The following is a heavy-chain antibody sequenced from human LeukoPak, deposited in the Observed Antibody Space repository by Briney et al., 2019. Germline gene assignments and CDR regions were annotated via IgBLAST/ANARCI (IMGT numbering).Heavy chain of an antibody. CDR3: ARDNYDFWSGKGVVEELFDP. Sequence: GASVKVSCKASGYTFTSYGISWVRQAPGQGLEWMGWISAYNGNTNYAQKLQGRVTMTTDTSTSTAYMELRSLRSDDTAVYYCARDNYDFWSGKGVVEELFDPWGQGTLVTVSS. V-gene: IGHV1-18*01. D-gene: IGHD3-3*01. CDR2: ISAYNGNT. CDR1: GYTFTSYG. J-gene: IGHJ5*02.